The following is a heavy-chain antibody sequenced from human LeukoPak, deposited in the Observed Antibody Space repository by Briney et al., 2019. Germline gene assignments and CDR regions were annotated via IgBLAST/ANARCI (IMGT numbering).Heavy chain of an antibody. Sequence: ASVKVSCKASGYSFTGYYMHWVRQAPGQGLEWMGWINPNSGGTNYAQKFQGRVTMTRDTSISTAFMELSRLRSDDTAVYYCARVKTMIVVVSLFDYWGQGTLVTVSS. D-gene: IGHD3-22*01. CDR3: ARVKTMIVVVSLFDY. J-gene: IGHJ4*02. V-gene: IGHV1-2*02. CDR2: INPNSGGT. CDR1: GYSFTGYY.